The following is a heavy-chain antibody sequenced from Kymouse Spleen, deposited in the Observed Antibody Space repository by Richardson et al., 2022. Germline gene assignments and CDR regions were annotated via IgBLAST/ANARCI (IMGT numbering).Heavy chain of an antibody. CDR2: IWYDGSNK. D-gene: IGHD3-10*01. J-gene: IGHJ4*02. Sequence: QVQLVESGGGVVQPGRSLRLSCAASGFTFSSYGMHWVRQAPGKGLEWVAVIWYDGSNKYYADSVKGRFTISRDNSKNTLYLQMNSLRAEDTAVYYCARDPYGSGSPLFDYWGQGTLVTVSS. CDR3: ARDPYGSGSPLFDY. V-gene: IGHV3-33*01. CDR1: GFTFSSYG.